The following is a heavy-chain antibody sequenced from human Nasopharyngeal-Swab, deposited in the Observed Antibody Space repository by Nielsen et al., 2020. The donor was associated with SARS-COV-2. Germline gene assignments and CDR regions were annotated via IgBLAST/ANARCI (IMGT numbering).Heavy chain of an antibody. D-gene: IGHD6-19*01. Sequence: GGSLRLSCAASGFTSRNHGIHWVRQAPAKGLDWLAIISSGGRTQVYADSVEGRFTISRDNSKNTLYLQMNSLRAEDTAVYYCAKDSTNVAVTGYMGGRVFDYWGQGTLVTVSS. CDR3: AKDSTNVAVTGYMGGRVFDY. CDR2: ISSGGRTQ. V-gene: IGHV3-30*18. CDR1: GFTSRNHG. J-gene: IGHJ4*02.